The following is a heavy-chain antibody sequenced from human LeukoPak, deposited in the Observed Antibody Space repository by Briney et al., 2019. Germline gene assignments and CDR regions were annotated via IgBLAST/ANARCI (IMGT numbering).Heavy chain of an antibody. Sequence: ASVKVSCKASGGTFSNYAISWVRQAPGQGLEWMGGIIPIFGTANYAQKFQGRVTITADKSTNTAYMDLSSLRSEDTAVYYCAASLGYSSEYYFDYWGQGTLVTVSS. V-gene: IGHV1-69*06. CDR2: IIPIFGTA. CDR3: AASLGYSSEYYFDY. CDR1: GGTFSNYA. J-gene: IGHJ4*02. D-gene: IGHD6-19*01.